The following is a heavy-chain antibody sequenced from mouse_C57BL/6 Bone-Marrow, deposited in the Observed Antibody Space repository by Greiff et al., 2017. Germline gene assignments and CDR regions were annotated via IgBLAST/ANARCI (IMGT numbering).Heavy chain of an antibody. Sequence: VKLQESGAELVKPGASVKMSCKASGYTFTEYTIHWVKQRYGQGLEWIGWFYPGSGGIKYNEKFKDKATLTADKSSSTVYMELSRLTSEDSAVYFCARHEAPDGYDWFAYWGQGTLVTVSA. D-gene: IGHD2-2*01. CDR3: ARHEAPDGYDWFAY. CDR1: GYTFTEYT. CDR2: FYPGSGGI. V-gene: IGHV1-62-2*01. J-gene: IGHJ3*01.